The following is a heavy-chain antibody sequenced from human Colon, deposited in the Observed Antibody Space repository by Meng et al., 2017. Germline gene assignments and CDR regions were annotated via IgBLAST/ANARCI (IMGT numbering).Heavy chain of an antibody. CDR2: IDHFGIS. CDR3: ATGLRHGDWFDP. CDR1: GGYFSGFY. D-gene: IGHD4-17*01. V-gene: IGHV4-34*02. Sequence: QVQIQQGGAGLLKPSETLSLTCAVSGGYFSGFYWSWIRQPPGKGLEWIGEIDHFGISNYNSSLKGRLTMSVDTSKKQISLTLTSVTAADTAVYYCATGLRHGDWFDPWGPGTLVTVSS. J-gene: IGHJ5*02.